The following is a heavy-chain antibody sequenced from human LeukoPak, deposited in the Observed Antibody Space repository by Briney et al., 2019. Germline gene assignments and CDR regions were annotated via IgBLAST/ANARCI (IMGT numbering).Heavy chain of an antibody. CDR2: ISYDGSNK. CDR3: AKDNAGQQLVIGAFDI. D-gene: IGHD6-13*01. J-gene: IGHJ3*02. V-gene: IGHV3-30*04. CDR1: GFTFSSYA. Sequence: SLRLSCAASGFTFSSYAMHWVRQAPGKGLEWVAVISYDGSNKYYADSVKGRFTISRDNSKNTLYLQMNSLRAEDTAVYYCAKDNAGQQLVIGAFDIWGQGTMVTVSS.